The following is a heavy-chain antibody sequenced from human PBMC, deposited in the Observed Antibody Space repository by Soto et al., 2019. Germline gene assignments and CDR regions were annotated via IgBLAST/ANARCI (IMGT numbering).Heavy chain of an antibody. CDR1: GGSISSSSYY. CDR2: IYYSGST. J-gene: IGHJ3*02. Sequence: QLQLQESGPGLVKPSETLSLTCTVSGGSISSSSYYWGWIRQPPGKGLEWIGSIYYSGSTYYNPSLKSRVTISVDTSKNQFSLKLSSVTAADTAVYYCVRRIWFGESPAFDIWGQGTMVTVSS. CDR3: VRRIWFGESPAFDI. D-gene: IGHD3-10*01. V-gene: IGHV4-39*01.